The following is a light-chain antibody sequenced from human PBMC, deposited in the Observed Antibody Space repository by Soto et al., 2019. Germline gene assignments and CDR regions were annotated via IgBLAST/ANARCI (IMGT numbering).Light chain of an antibody. CDR2: KNN. V-gene: IGLV1-47*01. J-gene: IGLJ3*02. CDR3: AASDDTLGFPV. CDR1: SSNIGSNY. Sequence: QSVLTQPPSASGTPGQRVTISCSGSSSNIGSNYVYRYQQLPGTAPKVLIYKNNQRPSGVPDRFSGSKSGTSASLAVSGLRSEDEAYDYCAASDDTLGFPVFGGGTKLTVL.